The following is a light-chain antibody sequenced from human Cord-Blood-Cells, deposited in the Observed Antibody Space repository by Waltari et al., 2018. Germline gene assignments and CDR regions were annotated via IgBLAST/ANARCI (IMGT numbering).Light chain of an antibody. CDR1: SSDAGRGNH. CDR3: CSYAGSSTYV. CDR2: EGS. J-gene: IGLJ1*01. Sequence: QSALTQPASVSGSRGQPITISCTGTSSDAGRGNHVYWYQQHPGKAPKLMSYEGSKRPSGVSNRFTGSESGNTAFLTISGPQAEDMAYYYCCSYAGSSTYVFGPGTKVTVL. V-gene: IGLV2-23*01.